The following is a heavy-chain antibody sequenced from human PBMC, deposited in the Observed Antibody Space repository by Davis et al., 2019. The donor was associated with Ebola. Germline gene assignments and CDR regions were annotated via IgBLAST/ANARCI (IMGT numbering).Heavy chain of an antibody. CDR3: ARGPDIAY. CDR2: IYYSGST. CDR1: GGSIKSDDYY. V-gene: IGHV4-30-4*01. D-gene: IGHD3-9*01. J-gene: IGHJ4*02. Sequence: SETLSLTCTVSGGSIKSDDYYWIWIRQPPGKGLEWIGYIYYSGSTYYSSSLKSRITISVDTPKNQFSLRLDSVTAADTAMYYCARGPDIAYWGQGTLVTVSS.